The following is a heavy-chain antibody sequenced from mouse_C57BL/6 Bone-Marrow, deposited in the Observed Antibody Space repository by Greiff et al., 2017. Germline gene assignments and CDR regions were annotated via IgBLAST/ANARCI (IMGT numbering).Heavy chain of an antibody. CDR3: ARGGFAY. V-gene: IGHV1-64*01. Sequence: QVQLKQPGAELVKPGASVKLSCKASGYTFTSYWMHWVKQRPGQGLEWIGMIHPNSGSTNYNEKFKSKDTLTVDTSSSTAYMQLRSLTSADSAVYYCARGGFAYWGQGTIVTVSA. J-gene: IGHJ3*01. CDR2: IHPNSGST. CDR1: GYTFTSYW.